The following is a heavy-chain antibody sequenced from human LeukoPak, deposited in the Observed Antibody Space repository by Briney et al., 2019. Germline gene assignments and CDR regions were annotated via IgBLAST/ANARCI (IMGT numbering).Heavy chain of an antibody. D-gene: IGHD3/OR15-3a*01. V-gene: IGHV3-23*01. CDR3: AKVWTAYSDDYFDY. CDR1: GFTFSSYG. CDR2: ISGSGGRT. Sequence: GGSLRLSCAASGFTFSSYGMSWVRQAPGKGLECVSSISGSGGRTNHADSVKGRLTISRDNSKNTLYLQMNRLRAEDTAVYYCAKVWTAYSDDYFDYWGQGTLVTVSS. J-gene: IGHJ4*02.